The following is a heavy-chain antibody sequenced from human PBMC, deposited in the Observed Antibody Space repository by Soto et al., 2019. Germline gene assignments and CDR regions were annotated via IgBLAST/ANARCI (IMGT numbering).Heavy chain of an antibody. D-gene: IGHD3-22*01. CDR1: GGTFSNYA. CDR2: IIPIFGTT. J-gene: IGHJ1*01. CDR3: ASRRERDYHDSRRYG. V-gene: IGHV1-69*12. Sequence: QVQLVQSGAEVKKPGSSVKVSCKASGGTFSNYALSWVRQAPGQGLEWMGDIIPIFGTTNNAQKFQGRVPITAEEATNKAHKGAGRLRSEDTAVFFCASRRERDYHDSRRYGWGPGPLVTVSS.